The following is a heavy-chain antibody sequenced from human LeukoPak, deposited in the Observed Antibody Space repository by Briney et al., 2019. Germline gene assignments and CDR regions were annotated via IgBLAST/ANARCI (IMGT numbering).Heavy chain of an antibody. CDR3: ARHPPYGSWSWGSYYFDY. J-gene: IGHJ4*02. CDR2: IYYSGST. D-gene: IGHD3-10*01. V-gene: IGHV4-39*01. Sequence: KPSETLSLTCTVSGGSISSSSYYWGWIRQPPGKGLEWIGSIYYSGSTYYNPSLKSRVTISVDTSKNQFSLKLSSVTAADTAVYYCARHPPYGSWSWGSYYFDYWGQGTLVTVSS. CDR1: GGSISSSSYY.